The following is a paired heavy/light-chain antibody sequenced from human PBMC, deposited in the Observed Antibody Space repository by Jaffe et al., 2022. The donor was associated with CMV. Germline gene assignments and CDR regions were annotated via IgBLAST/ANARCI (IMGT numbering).Light chain of an antibody. J-gene: IGKJ2*01. V-gene: IGKV3-20*01. CDR2: GAS. CDR3: QQYGSSPPRLYT. CDR1: QSVSSSY. Sequence: EIVLTQSPGTLSLSPGERATLSCRASQSVSSSYLAWYQQKPGQAPRLLIYGASSRATGIPDRFSGSGSGTDFTLTISRLEPEDFAVYYCQQYGSSPPRLYTFGQGTKLEIK.
Heavy chain of an antibody. J-gene: IGHJ6*03. V-gene: IGHV3-74*01. CDR2: INSDGSST. D-gene: IGHD2-2*01. CDR1: GFTFSSYW. CDR3: ARDLQYCSSTSCYEARYMDV. Sequence: EVQLVESGGGLVQPGGSLRLSCAASGFTFSSYWMHWVRQAPGKGLVWVSRINSDGSSTSYADSVKGRFTISRDNAKNTLYLQMNSLRAEDTAVYYCARDLQYCSSTSCYEARYMDVWGKGTTVTVSS.